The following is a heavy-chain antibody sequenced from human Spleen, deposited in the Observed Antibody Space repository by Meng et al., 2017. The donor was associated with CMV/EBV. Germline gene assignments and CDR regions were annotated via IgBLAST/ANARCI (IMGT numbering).Heavy chain of an antibody. J-gene: IGHJ4*02. CDR1: GFTFRSYG. V-gene: IGHV3-30*02. CDR2: VRYDGSQK. CDR3: AKDQDDYYGSGSYIDY. Sequence: GFTFRSYGLHWVRQAPGKGLEWVTFVRYDGSQKFYADSVKGRFTSSRDNSKNTLYLQMNSLRGEDTAVYFCAKDQDDYYGSGSYIDYWGRGTLVTVSS. D-gene: IGHD3-10*01.